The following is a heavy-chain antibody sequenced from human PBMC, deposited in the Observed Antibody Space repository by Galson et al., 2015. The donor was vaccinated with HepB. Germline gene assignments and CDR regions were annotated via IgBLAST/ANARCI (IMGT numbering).Heavy chain of an antibody. J-gene: IGHJ6*03. CDR1: GYTFTSYG. CDR3: AREAIKITRWSGYYQGNYMDV. D-gene: IGHD3-3*01. CDR2: ISAYNGNT. V-gene: IGHV1-18*01. Sequence: SVKVSCKASGYTFTSYGISWVRQAPGQGLEWMGWISAYNGNTNYAQKLQGRVTMTTDTSTSTAYMELRSLRSDDTAVYYCAREAIKITRWSGYYQGNYMDVWGKGTTVTVSS.